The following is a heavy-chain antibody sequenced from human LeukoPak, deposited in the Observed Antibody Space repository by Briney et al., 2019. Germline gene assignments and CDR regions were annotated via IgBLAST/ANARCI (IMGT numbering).Heavy chain of an antibody. D-gene: IGHD1-26*01. V-gene: IGHV3-21*01. J-gene: IGHJ4*02. CDR2: ISSSSSYI. Sequence: GGSLRLSCAASGFTFDDYAMHWLRQAPGEGLEWVPFISSSSSYIYYADSVKGRFTISRDNAKNSLYLQMNSLRAEDTAVYYCARDSGSYSPLYNWGQGTLVTVSS. CDR3: ARDSGSYSPLYN. CDR1: GFTFDDYA.